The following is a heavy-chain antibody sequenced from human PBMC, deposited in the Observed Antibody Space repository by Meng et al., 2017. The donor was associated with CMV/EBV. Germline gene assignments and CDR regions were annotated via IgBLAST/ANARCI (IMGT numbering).Heavy chain of an antibody. CDR1: GYTFTSYD. Sequence: ASVQVSCKASGYTFTSYDINWVRQATGQGLEWMGWMNPNSGNTGYAQKFQGRVTMTRNTSISTAYMELSSLRSGDTAVYYCARRRAAAISNWFDPWGQGTLVTVSS. CDR3: ARRRAAAISNWFDP. V-gene: IGHV1-8*01. CDR2: MNPNSGNT. J-gene: IGHJ5*02. D-gene: IGHD2-2*02.